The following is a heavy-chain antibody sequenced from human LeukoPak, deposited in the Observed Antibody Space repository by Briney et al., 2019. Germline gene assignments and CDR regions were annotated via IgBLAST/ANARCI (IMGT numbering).Heavy chain of an antibody. Sequence: GGSLRLSCAASGFTFSSYGMHWVRQAPGKGLEWVAFIRYDGSNKYYADSVKGRFTISRDNSKNTLYLQMNSLRAEDTAVYYCAKDSKRGYSYGYYYYYMDVWGKGTTVTISS. CDR3: AKDSKRGYSYGYYYYYMDV. CDR1: GFTFSSYG. D-gene: IGHD5-18*01. V-gene: IGHV3-30*02. CDR2: IRYDGSNK. J-gene: IGHJ6*03.